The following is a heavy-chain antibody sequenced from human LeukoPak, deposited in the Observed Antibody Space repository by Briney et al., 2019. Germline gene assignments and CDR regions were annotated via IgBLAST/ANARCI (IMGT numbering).Heavy chain of an antibody. J-gene: IGHJ4*02. Sequence: GGSLRLSCAASGFTFSSYWMHWVRQAPGKGLVWVSRINSDGSSTSYADSVKGRFTISRDNAKNTLYLQMNSLRAEDTAVYYCARVRYSSGWPFDYWGQGTLVTVSS. CDR1: GFTFSSYW. CDR3: ARVRYSSGWPFDY. D-gene: IGHD6-19*01. CDR2: INSDGSST. V-gene: IGHV3-74*01.